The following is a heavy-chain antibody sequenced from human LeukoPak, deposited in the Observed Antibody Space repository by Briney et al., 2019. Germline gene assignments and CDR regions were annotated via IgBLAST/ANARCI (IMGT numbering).Heavy chain of an antibody. CDR2: IYYSGST. Sequence: SETLSLTCTVSGGSISSSSYYWGWIRQPPGKGLEWIGSIYYSGSTYYNPSLKSRVTISVDTSKNQFSLKLSSVTAADTAVYYSAREIVGGRRFDYWGQGTLVTVSS. J-gene: IGHJ4*02. V-gene: IGHV4-39*02. CDR1: GGSISSSSYY. D-gene: IGHD3-22*01. CDR3: AREIVGGRRFDY.